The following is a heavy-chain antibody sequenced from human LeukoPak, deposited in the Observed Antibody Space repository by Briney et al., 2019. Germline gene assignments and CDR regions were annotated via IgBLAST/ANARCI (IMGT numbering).Heavy chain of an antibody. J-gene: IGHJ4*02. Sequence: SQTLSLTCAISGDSVSSISAAWNWIRQSPSRGLEWLGRTYYRSKWYNDYAVSVKSRITINPDTSKNQFSLQLNSVTPEDTAVYYCARADYDYVWGSYRFEYYFDYWGQGTLVTVSS. CDR3: ARADYDYVWGSYRFEYYFDY. V-gene: IGHV6-1*01. CDR2: TYYRSKWYN. CDR1: GDSVSSISAA. D-gene: IGHD3-16*02.